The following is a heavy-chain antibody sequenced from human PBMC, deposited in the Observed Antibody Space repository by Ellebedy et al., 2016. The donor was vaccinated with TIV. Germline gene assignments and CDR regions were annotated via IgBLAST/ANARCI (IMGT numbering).Heavy chain of an antibody. D-gene: IGHD6-13*01. CDR2: ISAAGGIT. J-gene: IGHJ4*02. V-gene: IGHV3-23*01. CDR3: AKVRSWTQFDY. CDR1: GFTFSSHA. Sequence: GGSLRLXCAGSGFTFSSHAMSWVRQAPGKGLEWVSSISAAGGITYYADSVKGRFTISRDNSKNTLYLQMNTLRAEDTAVYYCAKVRSWTQFDYWGQGTLVTVSS.